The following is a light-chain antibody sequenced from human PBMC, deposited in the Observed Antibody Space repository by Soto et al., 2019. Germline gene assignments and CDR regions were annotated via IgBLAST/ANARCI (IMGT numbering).Light chain of an antibody. V-gene: IGLV3-1*01. J-gene: IGLJ1*01. CDR2: QDS. Sequence: SYELTQPPSVSVSPGQTASITCSGDKLGDKHACWYQQKPGQSPVPVIYQDSKRPSGIPERFSGSNSGNTATLTISGTQAMDEADYYCQAWDSSTAVFGTGTKVTVL. CDR3: QAWDSSTAV. CDR1: KLGDKH.